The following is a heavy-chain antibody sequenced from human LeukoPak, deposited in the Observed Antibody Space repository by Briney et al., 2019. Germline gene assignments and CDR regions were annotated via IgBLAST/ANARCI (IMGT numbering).Heavy chain of an antibody. J-gene: IGHJ4*02. CDR3: AKLTYYDFWSGYLDY. V-gene: IGHV3-23*01. D-gene: IGHD3-3*01. CDR1: GFTFSSYA. CDR2: ISGSGGST. Sequence: GGSLRLSCAASGFTFSSYAMNWVRQAPGKGLEWVSAISGSGGSTYYADSVKGRFTISRDNSKNTLYLQMNSLRAEDTAVYYCAKLTYYDFWSGYLDYWGQGTLVTVSS.